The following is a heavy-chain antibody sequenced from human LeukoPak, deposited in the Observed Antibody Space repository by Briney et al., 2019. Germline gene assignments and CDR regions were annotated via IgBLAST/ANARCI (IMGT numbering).Heavy chain of an antibody. CDR2: IRNDGSNK. Sequence: PGGSLRLSCAASGFPFSSYSMHWVRQAPGKGLDWVAFIRNDGSNKFYSDSVRGRFTISRDNSKNTLYLQMNSLRAEDTAVYYCAKQGDSGYAPGWGQGTLVTVSS. V-gene: IGHV3-30*02. D-gene: IGHD5-12*01. J-gene: IGHJ4*02. CDR3: AKQGDSGYAPG. CDR1: GFPFSSYS.